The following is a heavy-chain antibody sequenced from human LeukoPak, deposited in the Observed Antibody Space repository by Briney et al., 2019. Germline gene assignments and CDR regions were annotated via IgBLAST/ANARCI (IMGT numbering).Heavy chain of an antibody. D-gene: IGHD1-26*01. CDR3: ASRSGRQWLPYFDY. Sequence: GGSLRLSCTSSGFTFGDYSMTWVRQAPGKGLEWVGFIRSKAYGGTTEYAASVKGRFTISRDDSRSIAYLQMNSLKTEDTAVYHCASRSGRQWLPYFDYWGQGTLVTVSS. CDR2: IRSKAYGGTT. CDR1: GFTFGDYS. J-gene: IGHJ4*02. V-gene: IGHV3-49*04.